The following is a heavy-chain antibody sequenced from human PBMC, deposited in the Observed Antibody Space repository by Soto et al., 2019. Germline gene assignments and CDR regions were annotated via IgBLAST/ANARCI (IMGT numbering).Heavy chain of an antibody. Sequence: EVYLVESGGGLVQPGGSLRLSCAASGFTFNKHWMAWVRQAPGKGLEWVANMNADGSEIYYVDSVKGRFTISRDNAKNSLHLQRHSLRCEDTAVYSRVRDVNGGYLDLWGRGALVTASA. CDR1: GFTFNKHW. V-gene: IGHV3-7*05. CDR3: VRDVNGGYLDL. CDR2: MNADGSEI. J-gene: IGHJ2*01.